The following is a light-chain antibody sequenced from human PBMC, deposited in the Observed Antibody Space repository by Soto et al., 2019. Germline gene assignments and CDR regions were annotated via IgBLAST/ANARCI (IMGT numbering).Light chain of an antibody. CDR1: SSDIGDYNY. CDR2: EVS. V-gene: IGLV2-14*01. Sequence: QSVLTQPASVSGSPGQSITISCTGTSSDIGDYNYVSWYQQHPGKAPKLIIYEVSYRPSGVSDRFSGSKSDNTASLTISGLQAEDEAHYYCSSHSSSSTLYVFGNGTKVTVL. CDR3: SSHSSSSTLYV. J-gene: IGLJ1*01.